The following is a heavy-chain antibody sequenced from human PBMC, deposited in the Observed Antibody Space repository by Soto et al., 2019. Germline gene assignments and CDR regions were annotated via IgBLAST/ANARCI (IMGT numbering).Heavy chain of an antibody. CDR1: GYTFTSYG. CDR2: ISAYNGNT. D-gene: IGHD1-26*01. J-gene: IGHJ1*01. Sequence: QVQLVQSGAEVKKPGASVKVSCKASGYTFTSYGISWVRQAPGQGLEWMGWISAYNGNTNYAQKLQGRVPMTTDTSTSTAYMELRSLRSDDTAVYYCAREGAWELPRGEAEYFQHWGQGTLVTVSS. CDR3: AREGAWELPRGEAEYFQH. V-gene: IGHV1-18*01.